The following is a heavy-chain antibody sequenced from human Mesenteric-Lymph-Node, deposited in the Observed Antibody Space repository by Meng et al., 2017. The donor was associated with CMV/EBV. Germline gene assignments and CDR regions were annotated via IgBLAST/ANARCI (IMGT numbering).Heavy chain of an antibody. J-gene: IGHJ4*02. Sequence: ASGYTFTRDGISWVRQAPGQGLERMGRVSTKSGGTNCAQKFQGRVTVTRVTAFSTAYIELSSLTSDDTAVYYCARGSGLLSTPNYWGQGTLVTVSS. V-gene: IGHV1-2*06. CDR1: GYTFTRDG. D-gene: IGHD4-23*01. CDR3: ARGSGLLSTPNY. CDR2: VSTKSGGT.